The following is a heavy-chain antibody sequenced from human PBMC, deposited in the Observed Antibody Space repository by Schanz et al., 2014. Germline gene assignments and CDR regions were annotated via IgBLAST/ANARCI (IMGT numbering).Heavy chain of an antibody. Sequence: QVQLQESGPGLVKSSETLSLTCTVSGGSISSFYWGWIRQPAGKGLEWIGRIYTSGATNYNPSLKSPYTMPLATSKNQFALKLSSVTAADTAVYYCARDRGYDFSFDPWGQGTLVTVSS. D-gene: IGHD3-3*01. CDR1: GGSISSFY. CDR3: ARDRGYDFSFDP. J-gene: IGHJ5*02. CDR2: IYTSGAT. V-gene: IGHV4-4*07.